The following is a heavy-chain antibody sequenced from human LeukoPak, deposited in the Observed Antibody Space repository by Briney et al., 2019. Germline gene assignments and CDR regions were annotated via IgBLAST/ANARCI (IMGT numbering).Heavy chain of an antibody. CDR2: IYYSGST. CDR1: GGSISSYY. CDR3: ARDGGYREFDY. D-gene: IGHD1-26*01. V-gene: IGHV4-59*01. Sequence: PSETLSLTCTVSGGSISSYYWSWIRQPPGKGLEWIGYIYYSGSTNYNPSLKSRVTISVDTSKNQFSLKLNSVTAADTAVYYCARDGGYREFDYWGQGTLVTVSS. J-gene: IGHJ4*02.